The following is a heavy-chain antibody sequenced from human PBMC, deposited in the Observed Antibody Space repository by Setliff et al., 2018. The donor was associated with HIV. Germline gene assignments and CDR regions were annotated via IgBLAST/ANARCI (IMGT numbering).Heavy chain of an antibody. V-gene: IGHV4-39*02. CDR2: MYDGGTP. Sequence: PSETLSLTCVVSGVSISRGDYYWGWFRQPPGKGLEWIGNMYDGGTPHYNPSLKSRVTVSLDTSRNQFSLRLTSVTAADTAVYFCAREPDYWSQGTLVTVSS. CDR1: GVSISRGDYY. J-gene: IGHJ4*02. CDR3: AREPDY.